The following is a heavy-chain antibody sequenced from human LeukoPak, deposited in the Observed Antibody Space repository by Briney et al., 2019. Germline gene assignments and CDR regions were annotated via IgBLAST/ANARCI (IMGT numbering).Heavy chain of an antibody. J-gene: IGHJ1*01. V-gene: IGHV4-34*01. D-gene: IGHD3-16*01. CDR1: GGSLSAYY. CDR2: INKSESS. Sequence: PSEALSLTCAVYGGSLSAYYWSWIRQSPGKGLEWIGEINKSESSNYNPSLKSRVTISVDTSKNQVSLQLSSVTAADTAIYYCARVRGDFETDWGQGTLVTVSS. CDR3: ARVRGDFETD.